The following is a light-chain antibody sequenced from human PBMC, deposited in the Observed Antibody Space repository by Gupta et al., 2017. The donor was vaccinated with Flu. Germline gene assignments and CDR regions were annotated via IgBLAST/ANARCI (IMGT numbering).Light chain of an antibody. CDR1: QSVVTY. CDR3: QQSYDSVIS. Sequence: DIQMTQSPSSLSASIGDEVTITCRASQSVVTYLSWYQQKPGKAPKFLIYGASSLQSGVPSRFSGSGSGTDFILTITNVQPEDAATYYCQQSYDSVISFVGGTKVEIQ. CDR2: GAS. V-gene: IGKV1-39*01. J-gene: IGKJ4*01.